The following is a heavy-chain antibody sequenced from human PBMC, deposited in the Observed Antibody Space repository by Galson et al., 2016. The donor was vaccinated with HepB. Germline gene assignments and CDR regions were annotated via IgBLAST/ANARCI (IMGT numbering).Heavy chain of an antibody. CDR3: ARELDHSFYFDY. J-gene: IGHJ4*02. CDR2: IKPSGGNT. V-gene: IGHV1-46*02. D-gene: IGHD1-14*01. CDR1: GYTFNTYN. Sequence: SVKVSCKASGYTFNTYNMHWVRQAPGQGLEWMGLIKPSGGNTIYAQKFQDRITMTRDTSTSTVYMELISLRSEDTAVYYCARELDHSFYFDYWGQGTLLTFSS.